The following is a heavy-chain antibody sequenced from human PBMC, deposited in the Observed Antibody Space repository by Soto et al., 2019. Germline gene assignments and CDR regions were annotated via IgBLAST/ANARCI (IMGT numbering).Heavy chain of an antibody. CDR2: TYYRSKWFN. Sequence: SQTLSLTCAISGDSVSSNSAAWNWIRQSPSRGLEWLGRTYYRSKWFNNYALSVKSRITINPDTSKNQFSLRLRSVTAADTAVYYCVRARYAYFDYWGQGIRVTVSS. D-gene: IGHD5-18*01. J-gene: IGHJ4*02. CDR1: GDSVSSNSAA. V-gene: IGHV6-1*01. CDR3: VRARYAYFDY.